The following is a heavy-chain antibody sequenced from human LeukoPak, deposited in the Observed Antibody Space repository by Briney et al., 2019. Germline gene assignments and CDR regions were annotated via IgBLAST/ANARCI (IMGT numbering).Heavy chain of an antibody. Sequence: ASVKVSCKASGYTFTSYYMHWVRQAPGQGLEWMGIINPSGGSTSYAQKFQGRVTITADESTSTAYMELSSLRSEDTAVYYCARASTTGYCSSTSCYAARRSYYFDYWGQGTLVTVSS. CDR1: GYTFTSYY. D-gene: IGHD2-2*03. J-gene: IGHJ4*02. V-gene: IGHV1-46*01. CDR3: ARASTTGYCSSTSCYAARRSYYFDY. CDR2: INPSGGST.